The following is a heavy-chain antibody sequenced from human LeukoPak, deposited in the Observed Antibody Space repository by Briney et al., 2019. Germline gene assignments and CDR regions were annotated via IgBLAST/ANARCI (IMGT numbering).Heavy chain of an antibody. CDR3: ARGRDVVVPAASHYYYYGMDV. J-gene: IGHJ6*02. CDR1: GGSFSGYY. CDR2: INHSGST. Sequence: PSETLSLTCAVYGGSFSGYYWSWIRQPPGKGLEWIGEINHSGSTNYNPSLKSRVTISVDTSKNQFSLKLSSVTAADTAVYYCARGRDVVVPAASHYYYYGMDVWGQGTTVTVSS. V-gene: IGHV4-34*01. D-gene: IGHD2-2*01.